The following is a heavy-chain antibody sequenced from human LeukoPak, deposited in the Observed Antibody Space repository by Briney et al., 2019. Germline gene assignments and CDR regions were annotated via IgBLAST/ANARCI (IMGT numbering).Heavy chain of an antibody. V-gene: IGHV3-43*01. D-gene: IGHD1-1*01. CDR2: ISWDGGST. J-gene: IGHJ4*02. CDR3: AKGVPLDY. Sequence: GGSLRLSCAASGFTFDDYTMHWVRHAPGKGLEWVSLISWDGGSTYYADSVKGRFTISRDNSKSSLYLQMNSLRTEDTALYYCAKGVPLDYWGQGTLVTVSS. CDR1: GFTFDDYT.